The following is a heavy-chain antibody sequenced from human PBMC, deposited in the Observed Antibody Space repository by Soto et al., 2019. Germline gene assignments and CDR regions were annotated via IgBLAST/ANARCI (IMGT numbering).Heavy chain of an antibody. V-gene: IGHV1-3*01. CDR3: ATSEGDCGGGSCYNYFYYYGMDV. CDR1: GDTLPEFS. Sequence: SVKVSCKASGDTLPEFSMHWVLQSPLHGPDGMGCLSVGNGDTKYSQKFQGRVTITRDTSARTAYMELSNLRSEDTAVYYCATSEGDCGGGSCYNYFYYYGMDVWGQGTTVTVSS. J-gene: IGHJ6*02. D-gene: IGHD2-15*01. CDR2: LSVGNGDT.